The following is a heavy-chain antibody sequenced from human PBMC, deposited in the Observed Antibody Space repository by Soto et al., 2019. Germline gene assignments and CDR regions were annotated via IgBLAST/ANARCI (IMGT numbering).Heavy chain of an antibody. D-gene: IGHD4-17*01. CDR1: GGSFSGYY. CDR3: ASGMTTVTYTWFDP. CDR2: INHSGGT. Sequence: QVQLQQWGAGLLKPSETLSLTCAVYGGSFSGYYWSWIRQPPGKGLEWIGEINHSGGTNYNPSLKCRVTISVDTSKNQFSLKLSSVTAPDTAVYYCASGMTTVTYTWFDPWGQVTLVTVSS. J-gene: IGHJ5*02. V-gene: IGHV4-34*01.